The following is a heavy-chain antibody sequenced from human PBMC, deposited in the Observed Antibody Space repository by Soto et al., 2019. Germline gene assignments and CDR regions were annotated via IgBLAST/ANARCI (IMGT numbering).Heavy chain of an antibody. V-gene: IGHV3-53*01. D-gene: IGHD2-15*01. CDR1: GFTVSNNY. J-gene: IGHJ4*02. CDR3: AKVNVVVVADTFECEDYLDY. CDR2: ISNTGST. Sequence: LSCVASGFTVSNNYMSWVRQAPGRGLEWVSAISNTGSTYYAGSVKGRSTISRDSSTNTLYLEVNSLRADDTAVYYCAKVNVVVVADTFECEDYLDYWGQGALVTVYS.